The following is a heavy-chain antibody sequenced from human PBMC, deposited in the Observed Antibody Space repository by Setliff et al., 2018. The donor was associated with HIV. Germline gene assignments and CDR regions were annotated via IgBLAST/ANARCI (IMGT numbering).Heavy chain of an antibody. Sequence: PGGSLRLSCAPSGFTFGSYAMSWVRQAPGKGLEWVSVISGSGDSTFYADSLKGRFTISRDNSKNTLYLQMNSLRAEDTAVYYCVVHYYDSSGYYLFYYYYYYMDVWGKGTTVTVSS. V-gene: IGHV3-23*01. CDR1: GFTFGSYA. CDR2: ISGSGDST. CDR3: VVHYYDSSGYYLFYYYYYYMDV. J-gene: IGHJ6*03. D-gene: IGHD3-22*01.